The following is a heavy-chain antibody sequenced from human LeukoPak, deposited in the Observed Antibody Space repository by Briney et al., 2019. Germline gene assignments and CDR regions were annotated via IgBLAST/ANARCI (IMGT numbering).Heavy chain of an antibody. CDR2: ISWKGGSV. CDR3: AKGVCSSWYQAFDI. J-gene: IGHJ3*02. CDR1: GFTFDDYA. V-gene: IGHV3-9*01. Sequence: PGRSLRLSCAASGFTFDDYAMHWVRQAPGKGLEWISGISWKGGSVGYADSVKGRFTISRDNAKNSLYLQMNTLRPEDTAFYYCAKGVCSSWYQAFDIWGQGTMVAVSS. D-gene: IGHD6-13*01.